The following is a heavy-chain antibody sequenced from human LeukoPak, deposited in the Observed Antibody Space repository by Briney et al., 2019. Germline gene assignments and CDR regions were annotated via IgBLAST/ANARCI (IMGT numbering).Heavy chain of an antibody. J-gene: IGHJ3*02. Sequence: GGSLRLSCAASGFTFSSYWMSWVRQAPGKGLEWVANIKQDGSEKYYVDSVKGRFTISRDNAKNSLYLQMNSLRAEDTAVYYCARDQSSGWYNENAFDIWGQGTMVTVSS. D-gene: IGHD6-19*01. CDR3: ARDQSSGWYNENAFDI. CDR1: GFTFSSYW. CDR2: IKQDGSEK. V-gene: IGHV3-7*01.